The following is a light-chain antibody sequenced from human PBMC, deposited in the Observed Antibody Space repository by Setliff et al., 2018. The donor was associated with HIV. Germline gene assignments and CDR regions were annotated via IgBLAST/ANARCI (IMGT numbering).Light chain of an antibody. J-gene: IGLJ1*01. CDR3: CSYTTYSTYV. V-gene: IGLV2-23*02. CDR2: EVN. CDR1: SSDVGIYNL. Sequence: QSVLTQPASVSGSPGQSIAISCTGTSSDVGIYNLVSWYQHHPGKAPKLIIYEVNKRPSGVSNRFSGSKSGNTASLTISGLQPEDETDYCCCSYTTYSTYVFGTGTKVTVL.